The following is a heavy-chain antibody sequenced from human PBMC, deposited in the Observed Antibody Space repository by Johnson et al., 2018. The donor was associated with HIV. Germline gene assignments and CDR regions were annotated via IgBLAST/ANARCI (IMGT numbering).Heavy chain of an antibody. Sequence: MCWVRQAPGKGLEWVSVIYSGGSTYYADSVKGRFTISRDNSKNTLYLQINSLRAEDTAVYYCARGLLAGNDAFDIWGQGTMVTVSS. V-gene: IGHV3-53*01. CDR3: ARGLLAGNDAFDI. J-gene: IGHJ3*02. CDR2: IYSGGST. D-gene: IGHD6-13*01.